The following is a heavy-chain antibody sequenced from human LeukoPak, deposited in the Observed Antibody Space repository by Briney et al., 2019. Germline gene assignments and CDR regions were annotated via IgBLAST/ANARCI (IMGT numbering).Heavy chain of an antibody. CDR2: VDYSVST. V-gene: IGHV4-31*03. CDR3: ASLGYCSSTSCAKQTDAFDI. J-gene: IGHJ3*02. Sequence: SETLSLTCTVSGGSISSGGYYWSWIRQHPGKGLEWLGYVDYSVSTYYNPCLKSRVTTSVDTSKNQFSLKLSSVTAADTAVYYCASLGYCSSTSCAKQTDAFDIWGQGTMVTVSS. CDR1: GGSISSGGYY. D-gene: IGHD2-2*01.